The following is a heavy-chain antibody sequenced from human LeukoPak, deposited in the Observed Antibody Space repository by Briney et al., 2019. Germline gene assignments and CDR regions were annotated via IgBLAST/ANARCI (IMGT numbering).Heavy chain of an antibody. CDR1: GFTVSSNY. CDR3: ARDGYGDYGPFDY. CDR2: IYSGGST. D-gene: IGHD4-17*01. Sequence: GGSLRLSCAASGFTVSSNYMSWVRQAPGKGLEWVSVIYSGGSTYYADSAKGRFTISRDNSKNTLYLQMNSLRAEDTAVYYCARDGYGDYGPFDYWGQGTLVTVSS. J-gene: IGHJ4*02. V-gene: IGHV3-53*01.